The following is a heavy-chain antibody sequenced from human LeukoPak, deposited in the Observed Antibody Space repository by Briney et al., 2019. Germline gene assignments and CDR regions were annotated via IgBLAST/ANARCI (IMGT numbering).Heavy chain of an antibody. D-gene: IGHD3-16*02. Sequence: SETLSLTCTVSGYSISSGYYWGWIRQPPGKGLEWIGSIYHSGSTYYNPSLKSRVTISVDTSKNHFSLKLSSVTAADTAVYYCARVGYYDYVWGSYRQYYFDYWGQGTLVTVSS. V-gene: IGHV4-38-2*02. CDR1: GYSISSGYY. CDR2: IYHSGST. CDR3: ARVGYYDYVWGSYRQYYFDY. J-gene: IGHJ4*02.